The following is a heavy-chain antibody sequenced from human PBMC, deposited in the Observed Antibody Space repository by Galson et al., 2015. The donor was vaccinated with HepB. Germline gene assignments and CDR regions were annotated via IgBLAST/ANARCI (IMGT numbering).Heavy chain of an antibody. CDR2: IYWDDDK. CDR1: GFSLSTSGVG. D-gene: IGHD4-17*01. V-gene: IGHV2-5*02. Sequence: PALVKPTQTLTLTCTFSGFSLSTSGVGVGWIRQPPGKALEWLALIYWDDDKRYSPSLKSRLTITKDTSKNQVVLTMTNMDPVDTATYYCAPHGLGGDYVDYWGQGTLVTVSS. CDR3: APHGLGGDYVDY. J-gene: IGHJ4*02.